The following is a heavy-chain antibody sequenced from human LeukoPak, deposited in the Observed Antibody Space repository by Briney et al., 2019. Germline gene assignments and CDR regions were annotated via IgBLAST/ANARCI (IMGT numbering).Heavy chain of an antibody. J-gene: IGHJ4*02. V-gene: IGHV4-4*07. Sequence: SEALSLTCTVSGGSISSYYWSWIRQPAGKGLEWIGRIYTSGSTNYNPSLKSRVTMSVDTSKNQFSLKLSSVTAADTAVYYCAREGVTTTAFDYWGQGTLVTVSS. CDR2: IYTSGST. CDR1: GGSISSYY. D-gene: IGHD4-17*01. CDR3: AREGVTTTAFDY.